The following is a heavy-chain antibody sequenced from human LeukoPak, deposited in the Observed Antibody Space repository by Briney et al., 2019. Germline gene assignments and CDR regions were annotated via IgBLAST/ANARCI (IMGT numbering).Heavy chain of an antibody. CDR1: GFTFSSYE. D-gene: IGHD3-10*01. Sequence: LAGGSLRLSCAASGFTFSSYEMNWVRQAPGKGLEWVSYISSSGSTIYYADSVKGRFTISRDNAKNSLYLQMNSLRAEDTAVYYCARRGSGFDYYGSGSYSYWGQGTLVTVSS. CDR3: ARRGSGFDYYGSGSYSY. J-gene: IGHJ4*02. CDR2: ISSSGSTI. V-gene: IGHV3-48*03.